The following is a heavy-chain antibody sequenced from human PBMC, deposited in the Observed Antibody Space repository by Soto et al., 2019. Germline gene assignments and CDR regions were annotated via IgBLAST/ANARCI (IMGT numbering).Heavy chain of an antibody. Sequence: SETLSLTCAVYGGSFSGYYWSWIRQPPGKGLEWIGEINHSGSTNYNPSLKSRVTISVDTSKNQFSLKLSSVTAADTAVYYCARGDDYWGQGTLVTVSS. CDR2: INHSGST. CDR3: ARGDDY. V-gene: IGHV4-34*01. CDR1: GGSFSGYY. J-gene: IGHJ4*02.